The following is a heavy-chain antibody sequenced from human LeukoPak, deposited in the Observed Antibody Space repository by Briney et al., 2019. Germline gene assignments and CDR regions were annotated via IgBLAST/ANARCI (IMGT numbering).Heavy chain of an antibody. V-gene: IGHV3-23*01. Sequence: PGGSLRLSCAASGFAFSTYAVTWVRQAPGKGLEWVSVISGSGDSTSYADSVKGRFTISRDNSKNTLYLQMNSLRAEDTALYYCAKDRYCFATNCYRAFHIWGQGTMVTVSS. CDR3: AKDRYCFATNCYRAFHI. D-gene: IGHD2-2*01. CDR2: ISGSGDST. J-gene: IGHJ3*02. CDR1: GFAFSTYA.